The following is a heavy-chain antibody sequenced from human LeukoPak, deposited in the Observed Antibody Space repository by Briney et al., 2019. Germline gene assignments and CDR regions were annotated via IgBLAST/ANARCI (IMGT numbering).Heavy chain of an antibody. J-gene: IGHJ4*02. V-gene: IGHV1-18*01. Sequence: ASVKVPCKASGDTFTKYQFSWVRQAPGQGLEWLGWISASNGNMNYAEKVQDRITVTKDTSTSTVYMELTSLTSDDTGVYFCARSLYGEAFDVWGQGTLVTVSS. CDR3: ARSLYGEAFDV. D-gene: IGHD4/OR15-4a*01. CDR1: GDTFTKYQ. CDR2: ISASNGNM.